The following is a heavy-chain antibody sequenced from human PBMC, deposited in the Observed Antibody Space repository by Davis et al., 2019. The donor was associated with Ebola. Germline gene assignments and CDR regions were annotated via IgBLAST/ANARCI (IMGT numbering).Heavy chain of an antibody. D-gene: IGHD3-10*01. CDR1: GFTFSSYA. V-gene: IGHV3-23*01. J-gene: IGHJ6*02. CDR2: ISGRGGST. CDR3: AKGGFRELLGLYYGMDV. Sequence: GESPKTSCAAPGFTFSSYAMSWVRQAPGKGLEWVSAISGRGGSTYYADSVKGRFTISRDNSKNTLYLQMNSLRAEDTAVYYCAKGGFRELLGLYYGMDVWGQGTTVTVSS.